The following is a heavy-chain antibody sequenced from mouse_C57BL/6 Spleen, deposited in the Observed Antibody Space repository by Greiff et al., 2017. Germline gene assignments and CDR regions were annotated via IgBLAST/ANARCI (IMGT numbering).Heavy chain of an antibody. J-gene: IGHJ4*01. CDR2: IWSDGST. CDR1: GFSLTSYG. CDR3: ASGGDYAMDY. V-gene: IGHV2-6*03. Sequence: VKLMESGPGLVAPSQSLSITCTVSGFSLTSYGVHWVRQPPGKGLEWLVVIWSDGSTTYNSALKSRLSISKDNSKSQVFLQMNRLQTDDTAMYYCASGGDYAMDYWGQGTSVTVSS.